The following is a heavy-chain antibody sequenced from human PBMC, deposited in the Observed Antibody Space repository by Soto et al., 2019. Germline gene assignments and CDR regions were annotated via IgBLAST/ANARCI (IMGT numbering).Heavy chain of an antibody. CDR2: IYPGDSDT. CDR3: ARQDTMRESYYYGMDV. D-gene: IGHD3-22*01. Sequence: PGESLKISCKGSGYSFTSYWIGWVRQMPGKGLEWMGIIYPGDSDTRYSPSFQGQVTISADKSISTAYLQWSSLKASDTAMYYCARQDTMRESYYYGMDVWGQGTTVTVSS. CDR1: GYSFTSYW. J-gene: IGHJ6*02. V-gene: IGHV5-51*01.